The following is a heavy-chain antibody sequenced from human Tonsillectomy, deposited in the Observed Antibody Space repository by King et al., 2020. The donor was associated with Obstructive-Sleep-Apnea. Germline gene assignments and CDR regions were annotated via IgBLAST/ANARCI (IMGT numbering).Heavy chain of an antibody. J-gene: IGHJ4*02. CDR2: SSWEGGST. CDR1: GFTFDDYT. V-gene: IGHV3-43*01. CDR3: AKGVRLPDWH. Sequence: VQLVESGGVVVQPGGSLRLSCAASGFTFDDYTMHWVRQAPGKGLEWVSLSSWEGGSTYYADSVKGRFTICRDSSKNSLYLEMNSLRTEDTALYYCAKGVRLPDWHWGQGTLVTVSS. D-gene: IGHD2-15*01.